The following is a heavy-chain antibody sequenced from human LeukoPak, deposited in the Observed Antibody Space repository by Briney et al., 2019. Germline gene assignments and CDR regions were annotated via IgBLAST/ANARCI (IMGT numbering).Heavy chain of an antibody. CDR2: INHSGST. J-gene: IGHJ4*02. CDR1: GGSFSGYY. Sequence: SETLSLTCAVYGGSFSGYYWSWIRQPPGKGLEWIGEINHSGSTNYNPSLKSRVTISVDTSKKQFSLRLSSVTAADTAVYYCARASAYSSSSGVNYWDQGTLVTVSS. D-gene: IGHD4-11*01. CDR3: ARASAYSSSSGVNY. V-gene: IGHV4-34*01.